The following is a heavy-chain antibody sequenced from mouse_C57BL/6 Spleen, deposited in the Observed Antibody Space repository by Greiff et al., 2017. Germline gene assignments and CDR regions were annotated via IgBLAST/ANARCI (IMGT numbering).Heavy chain of an antibody. V-gene: IGHV1-61*01. CDR2: IYPSDSET. J-gene: IGHJ1*03. CDR3: ARDNYRYFDV. Sequence: VQLQQPGAELVRPGSSVKLSCKASGYTFTSYWMDWVKQRPGQGLEWIGNIYPSDSETHYNQKFKDKATLTVDKSSSTAYMQLSSLTSEDSAVXYCARDNYRYFDVWGTGTTVTVSS. CDR1: GYTFTSYW.